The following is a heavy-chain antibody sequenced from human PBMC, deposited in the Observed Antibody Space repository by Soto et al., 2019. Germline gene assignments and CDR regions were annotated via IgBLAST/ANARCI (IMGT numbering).Heavy chain of an antibody. Sequence: QVQLQESGPGLVKPSQTLSLTCTVSGGSINSGDYYWIWIRQPPGKGLEWIGYIYYSGSTYYNPYLKSRVTMSVDMSKNQFSLKVNSLTAADTAMYYCARERCTNGVCYAMDVWGQGTMVTVSS. V-gene: IGHV4-30-4*01. J-gene: IGHJ6*02. CDR1: GGSINSGDYY. CDR3: ARERCTNGVCYAMDV. D-gene: IGHD2-8*01. CDR2: IYYSGST.